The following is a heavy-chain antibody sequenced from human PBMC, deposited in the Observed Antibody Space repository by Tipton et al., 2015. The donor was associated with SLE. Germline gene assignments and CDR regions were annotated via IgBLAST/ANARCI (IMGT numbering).Heavy chain of an antibody. V-gene: IGHV4-39*01. CDR3: ATVSSDFDY. J-gene: IGHJ4*02. CDR2: IYYSGST. CDR1: GGSISSSSYY. Sequence: LRLSCTVSGGSISSSSYYWGWHRQPPGKGLEWVGSIYYSGSTYDNPSLKSRVTISVDTSKKQYSLKLSSVTAADTAVYYCATVSSDFDYWGQGTLVTVSA. D-gene: IGHD6-19*01.